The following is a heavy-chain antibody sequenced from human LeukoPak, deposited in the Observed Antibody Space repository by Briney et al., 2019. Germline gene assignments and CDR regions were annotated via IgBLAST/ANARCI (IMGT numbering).Heavy chain of an antibody. Sequence: SGTLSLTCAVSGGSISSSNWWSWVRQPPGKGLEWIGEIYHSGSTNYNPSLKSRVTISVDKSKNQFSLKLSSVTAADTAVYYCARDLPTTEAQRGDYWGQGTLVTVSS. J-gene: IGHJ4*02. CDR3: ARDLPTTEAQRGDY. CDR1: GGSISSSNW. D-gene: IGHD6-25*01. CDR2: IYHSGST. V-gene: IGHV4-4*02.